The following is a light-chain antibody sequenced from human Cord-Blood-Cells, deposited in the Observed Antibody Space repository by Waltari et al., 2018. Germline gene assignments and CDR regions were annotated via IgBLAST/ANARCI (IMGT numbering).Light chain of an antibody. CDR3: QQSDSTPPIA. CDR1: QSISSY. Sequence: DIQMTQSPSSLSASVGDRVTITCRASQSISSYLNWYQQKPGKAPKLLIYAASSLQSGVPARFSGSVSGTDFTLTISSLQPEDFATYYCQQSDSTPPIAIGQGTRLEIK. J-gene: IGKJ5*01. CDR2: AAS. V-gene: IGKV1-39*01.